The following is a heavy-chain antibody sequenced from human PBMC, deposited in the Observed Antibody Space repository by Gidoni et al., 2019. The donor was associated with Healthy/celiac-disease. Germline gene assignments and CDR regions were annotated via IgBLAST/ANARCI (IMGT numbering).Heavy chain of an antibody. CDR1: GGSISSSNW. D-gene: IGHD3-10*01. CDR3: ARAGYYYGSGSYWTNWFDP. J-gene: IGHJ5*02. Sequence: QVQLQESGPGLVKPSGTLSLTCAVSGGSISSSNWWSWVRQPPGKGREWIGEIYHSGSTNYNPSLKSRVTISVDKSKNQFSLKLSSVTAADTAVYYCARAGYYYGSGSYWTNWFDPWGQGTLVTVSS. V-gene: IGHV4-4*02. CDR2: IYHSGST.